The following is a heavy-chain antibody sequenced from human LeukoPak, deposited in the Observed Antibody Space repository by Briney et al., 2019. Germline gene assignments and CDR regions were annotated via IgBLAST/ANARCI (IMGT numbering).Heavy chain of an antibody. CDR2: LWPDASNR. J-gene: IGHJ4*02. CDR3: AREDWGSTGHSFGY. V-gene: IGHV3-33*01. CDR1: GFSLSSNG. Sequence: GGSLRLSCVASGFSLSSNGMHWVRQAPGKGLAWVAVLWPDASNRYYADSVKGRFTISRDISKNTLYLQMTSLRVEDTAVYYCAREDWGSTGHSFGYWGQGTLVTVSS. D-gene: IGHD7-27*01.